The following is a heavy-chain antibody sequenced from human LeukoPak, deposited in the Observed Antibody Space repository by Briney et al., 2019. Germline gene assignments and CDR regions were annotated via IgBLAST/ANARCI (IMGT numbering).Heavy chain of an antibody. J-gene: IGHJ4*02. Sequence: SVKVSCKASGYTFTSYGISWVRQAPGQGLEWMGGIIPIFGTANYAQKFQGRVTITADESTSTAYMELSSLRSEDTAVYYCARDLGAVAHIYWGQGTLVTVSS. CDR2: IIPIFGTA. CDR1: GYTFTSYG. CDR3: ARDLGAVAHIY. V-gene: IGHV1-69*13. D-gene: IGHD6-19*01.